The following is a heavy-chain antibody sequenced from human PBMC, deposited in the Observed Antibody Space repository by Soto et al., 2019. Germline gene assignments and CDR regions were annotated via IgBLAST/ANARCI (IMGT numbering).Heavy chain of an antibody. CDR3: ARGYYCSSTSCYTEGGWFDP. V-gene: IGHV3-33*01. D-gene: IGHD2-2*02. Sequence: PGGSLRLSCAASGFTFSSYGMHWVRQAPGKGLEWVAVIWYDGSNKYYADSVKGRFTISRDNSKNTLYLQMNSLRAEDTAVYYCARGYYCSSTSCYTEGGWFDPWGQGTLVTVSS. J-gene: IGHJ5*02. CDR2: IWYDGSNK. CDR1: GFTFSSYG.